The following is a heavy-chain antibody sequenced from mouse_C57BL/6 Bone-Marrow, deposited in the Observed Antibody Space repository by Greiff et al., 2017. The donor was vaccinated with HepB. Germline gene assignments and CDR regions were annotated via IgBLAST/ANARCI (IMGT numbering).Heavy chain of an antibody. D-gene: IGHD2-1*01. Sequence: QVQLKESGPGLVQPSQSLSITCTVSGFSLTSYGVHWVRQSPGKGLEWLGVIWRGGSTDYNAAFMSRLSITKDNSKSQVFFKMNSLRADDTAIYYCANYGNYDYYAMDYWGQGTSVTVSS. V-gene: IGHV2-5*01. J-gene: IGHJ4*01. CDR1: GFSLTSYG. CDR2: IWRGGST. CDR3: ANYGNYDYYAMDY.